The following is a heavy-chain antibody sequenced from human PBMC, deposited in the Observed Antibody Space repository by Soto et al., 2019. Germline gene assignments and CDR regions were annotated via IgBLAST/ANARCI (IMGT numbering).Heavy chain of an antibody. D-gene: IGHD5-12*01. V-gene: IGHV4-30-2*01. CDR2: IYHSGST. CDR3: ARRRGFPYYYGMDV. J-gene: IGHJ6*02. Sequence: QLQLQESGSGLVKPSQTLSLTCAVSGGSISSGGYSWSWIRQPPGKGLEWIGYIYHSGSTYYNPSLKRLVTMSVDRSNNQFSLKLSSVTAADTAVYYCARRRGFPYYYGMDVWGQGTTVIVSS. CDR1: GGSISSGGYS.